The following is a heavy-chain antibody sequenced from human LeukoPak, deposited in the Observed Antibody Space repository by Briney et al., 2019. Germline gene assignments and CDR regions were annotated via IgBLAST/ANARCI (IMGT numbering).Heavy chain of an antibody. D-gene: IGHD2-2*01. Sequence: SETLSLTCAVYGGSFSGYYWSWIRQPPGKGLEWIGEINHSGSTNYNPSLKSRVTISVDTSKNQFSLKLSSVTAADTAVYYCARAYCSSTSCYDRAFDIWSQGTMVTVSS. CDR2: INHSGST. J-gene: IGHJ3*02. CDR3: ARAYCSSTSCYDRAFDI. CDR1: GGSFSGYY. V-gene: IGHV4-34*01.